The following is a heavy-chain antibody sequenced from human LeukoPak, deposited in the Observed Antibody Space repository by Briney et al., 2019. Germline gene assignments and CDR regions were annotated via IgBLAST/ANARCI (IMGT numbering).Heavy chain of an antibody. Sequence: SVKVSCKASGGTFSSYAISWVRQAPGQGLEWMGGIIPIFGTANYAQKFQGRVTITADESTSTAYMELSSLRSEDTAVYYCASDRTMVRGVIYWGQGTLVTVSS. CDR2: IIPIFGTA. CDR1: GGTFSSYA. J-gene: IGHJ4*02. CDR3: ASDRTMVRGVIY. V-gene: IGHV1-69*13. D-gene: IGHD3-10*01.